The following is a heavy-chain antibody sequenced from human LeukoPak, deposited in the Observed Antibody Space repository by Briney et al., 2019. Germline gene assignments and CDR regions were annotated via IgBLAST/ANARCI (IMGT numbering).Heavy chain of an antibody. J-gene: IGHJ6*03. V-gene: IGHV4-39*07. D-gene: IGHD1-26*01. CDR1: GRSIRSSSYN. CDR2: IHYTGTT. Sequence: PSETLSLTCTVSGRSIRSSSYNWGWIRQPPGKGREWISRIHYTGTTYYKPSLRSRVTISLDTPKNYCSLRLGSVTAADTALYYCARIGGSFYFYYYMDVWGKGTTVTVSS. CDR3: ARIGGSFYFYYYMDV.